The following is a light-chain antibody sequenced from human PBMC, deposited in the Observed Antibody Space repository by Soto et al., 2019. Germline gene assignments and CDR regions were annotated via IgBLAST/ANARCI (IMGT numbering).Light chain of an antibody. V-gene: IGKV3D-20*02. CDR3: QQRGSWPAT. CDR1: QSVSSSY. CDR2: DAS. Sequence: EIVLTQSPGTLALSPGERAILSCRASQSVSSSYLAWYQQKPGQAPRLLIYDASYRATGIPARFSGSGSGTDFTLTISSLEAEDSAIYYCQQRGSWPATFGPGTKVDIK. J-gene: IGKJ3*01.